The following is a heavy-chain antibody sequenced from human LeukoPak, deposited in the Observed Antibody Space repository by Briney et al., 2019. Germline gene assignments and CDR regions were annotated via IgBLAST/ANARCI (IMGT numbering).Heavy chain of an antibody. Sequence: SETLSLTCSVSGGSISSLYWSWIRQPPGKGLEWIGYIYYTGSTNYNPSLKGRVTMFVDMSKNQFSLRLSSVTAADTAVYYCASLRDGYNYAYWGQGTLVTVSS. D-gene: IGHD5-24*01. J-gene: IGHJ4*02. CDR2: IYYTGST. V-gene: IGHV4-59*08. CDR1: GGSISSLY. CDR3: ASLRDGYNYAY.